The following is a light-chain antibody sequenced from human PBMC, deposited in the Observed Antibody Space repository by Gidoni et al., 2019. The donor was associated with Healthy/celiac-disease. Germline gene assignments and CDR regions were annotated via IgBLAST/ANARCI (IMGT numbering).Light chain of an antibody. V-gene: IGLV1-40*01. J-gene: IGLJ3*02. CDR1: SSNIGAGYD. CDR3: QSYDSSLSGSWV. CDR2: GNS. Sequence: QSVLTQPPSVSGAPGPRLTISCTGSSSNIGAGYDVNWYQQLPGTAPKLLIYGNSNRPSGVPDRFSGSKSGTSASLAITGLQAEDEADYYCQSYDSSLSGSWVFGGGTKLTVL.